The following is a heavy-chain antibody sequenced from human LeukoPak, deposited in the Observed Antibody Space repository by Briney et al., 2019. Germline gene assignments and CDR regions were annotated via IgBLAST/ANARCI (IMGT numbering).Heavy chain of an antibody. D-gene: IGHD2-2*02. CDR2: INPNSGGT. J-gene: IGHJ4*02. CDR1: GYTFTGYY. CDR3: ARGYCSSTSCYSFDFDY. Sequence: AASVKVSCKASGYTFTGYYMHWVRQAPGQGLEWMGWINPNSGGTNYAQKFQGRVTMTRDTSISTAYMELSRLRSDDTAVYYCARGYCSSTSCYSFDFDYWGQGTLVTVSS. V-gene: IGHV1-2*02.